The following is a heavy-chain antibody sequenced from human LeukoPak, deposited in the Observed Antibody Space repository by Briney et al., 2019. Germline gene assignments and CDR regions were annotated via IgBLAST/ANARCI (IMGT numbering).Heavy chain of an antibody. CDR3: AKDRDYGDLGVGFDF. D-gene: IGHD4-17*01. CDR1: GFTFDEYA. V-gene: IGHV3-9*01. Sequence: PGRSLRLSCATSGFTFDEYAMHWVRQAPGKGLVWVPGISWNSDTIAYAGSVKGRFTISRDNAKNSLYLQMNSLRAEDAALYYCAKDRDYGDLGVGFDFWGQGTLVTVSS. CDR2: ISWNSDTI. J-gene: IGHJ4*02.